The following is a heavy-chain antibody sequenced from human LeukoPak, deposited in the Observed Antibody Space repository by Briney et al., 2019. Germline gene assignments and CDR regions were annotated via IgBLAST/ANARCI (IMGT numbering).Heavy chain of an antibody. Sequence: GGSLRLSCAASGFTFSSYAMHWVRQAPGKGLEYVSAISSNGGSTYYANSVKGRFTISRDNSKNTLYLQMGSLRAEDTAVYYCAKELRYFDWLSPFDYWGQGTLVTVSS. D-gene: IGHD3-9*01. CDR2: ISSNGGST. V-gene: IGHV3-64*01. CDR1: GFTFSSYA. J-gene: IGHJ4*02. CDR3: AKELRYFDWLSPFDY.